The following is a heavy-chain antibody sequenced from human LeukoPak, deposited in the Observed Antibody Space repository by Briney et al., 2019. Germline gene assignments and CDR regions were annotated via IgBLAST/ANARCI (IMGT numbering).Heavy chain of an antibody. Sequence: GGSLRLSCAASGFTFSIYTMSWVRQAPGKGLDWVSHITTTSNTKYYADSVKGRFTISRDNAKNSLYLQMNSLRDEDTAVYYCARRGCGGDCYQVDYWGQGTLVTVSS. CDR1: GFTFSIYT. V-gene: IGHV3-48*02. J-gene: IGHJ4*02. CDR2: ITTTSNTK. D-gene: IGHD2-21*02. CDR3: ARRGCGGDCYQVDY.